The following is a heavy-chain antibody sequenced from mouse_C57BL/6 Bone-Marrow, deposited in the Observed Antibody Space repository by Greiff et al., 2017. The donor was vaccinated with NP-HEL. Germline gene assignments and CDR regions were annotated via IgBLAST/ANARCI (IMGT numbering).Heavy chain of an antibody. V-gene: IGHV1-34*01. CDR2: IYPNNGGN. J-gene: IGHJ3*01. D-gene: IGHD2-4*01. Sequence: VQLNESGPELVKPGASVKMSCKASGYTFTDYYMHWVKQSHGKSLEWIGYIYPNNGGNGYNQKFKGKATLTVDKSSSTAYMELRSLTSEDSAVYYCARSTSDYDWFAYWGQGTLVTVSA. CDR1: GYTFTDYY. CDR3: ARSTSDYDWFAY.